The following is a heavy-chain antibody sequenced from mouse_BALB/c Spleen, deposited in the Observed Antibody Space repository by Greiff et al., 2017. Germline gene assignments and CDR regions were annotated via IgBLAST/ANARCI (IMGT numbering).Heavy chain of an antibody. CDR3: ARDYYGSSYYFDY. D-gene: IGHD1-1*01. J-gene: IGHJ2*01. Sequence: EVQLQESGAELVKPGASVKLSCTASGFNITDTYMHWVKQRPEQGLEWIGRIDPANGNTKYDPKFQGKATITADTSSNTAYLQLSSLTSEDTAVYYCARDYYGSSYYFDYWGQGTTLTVSS. CDR1: GFNITDTY. CDR2: IDPANGNT. V-gene: IGHV14-3*02.